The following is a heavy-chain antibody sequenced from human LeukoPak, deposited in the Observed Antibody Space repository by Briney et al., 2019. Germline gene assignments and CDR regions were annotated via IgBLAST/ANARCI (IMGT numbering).Heavy chain of an antibody. Sequence: ASVKVSCKASGGTFSSYTISWVRQAPGQGLEWMGGIIPLFGTPDYAQNFQDRLTITADKSTSTPYMELTSLRSEDTAVYYCASATLRCSGGSCYEMDVWGKGTTVTVSS. CDR2: IIPLFGTP. D-gene: IGHD2-15*01. J-gene: IGHJ6*04. V-gene: IGHV1-69*06. CDR3: ASATLRCSGGSCYEMDV. CDR1: GGTFSSYT.